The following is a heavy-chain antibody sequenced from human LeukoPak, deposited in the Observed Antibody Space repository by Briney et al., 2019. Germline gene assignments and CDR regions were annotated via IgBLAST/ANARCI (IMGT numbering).Heavy chain of an antibody. V-gene: IGHV3-23*01. CDR3: AKDIEPISSSWDASDV. J-gene: IGHJ3*01. Sequence: PGGSLRLSCAASGFTFSSYAMSWVRRAAGKGLEWVSAIYGSGGSTYYADSVKGRFTISRDNSKNTLYLQMNSLRADDTAVYYCAKDIEPISSSWDASDVWGQGTMVTVSS. D-gene: IGHD6-13*01. CDR2: IYGSGGST. CDR1: GFTFSSYA.